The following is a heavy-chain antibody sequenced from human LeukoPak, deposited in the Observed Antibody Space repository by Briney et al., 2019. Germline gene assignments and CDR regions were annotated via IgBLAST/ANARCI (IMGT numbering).Heavy chain of an antibody. CDR3: AIANYDILTGYFLFDP. J-gene: IGHJ5*02. D-gene: IGHD3-9*01. CDR2: IYYSGST. V-gene: IGHV4-39*01. Sequence: SETLSLPCSVSGGSISSSRYFWGSIRQPPGKGLEWIGSIYYSGSTYYNPSLKSRVTISVDTSKNQFSLKLRSVSAADTAVYYCAIANYDILTGYFLFDPWGQGTLVTVSS. CDR1: GGSISSSRYF.